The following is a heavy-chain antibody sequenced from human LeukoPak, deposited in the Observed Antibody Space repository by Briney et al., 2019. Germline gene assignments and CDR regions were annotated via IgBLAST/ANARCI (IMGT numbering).Heavy chain of an antibody. D-gene: IGHD3-10*01. V-gene: IGHV5-51*01. Sequence: GESLQISCKGSGYSFTSYWIGWVRQLPGRGLEWMGIIYPGDSDTRYSPSFQGQVTISADKSISTAYLQWSSLKASDTAMYYCARSMVRGAHDYWGQGTLVTVSS. CDR1: GYSFTSYW. J-gene: IGHJ4*02. CDR2: IYPGDSDT. CDR3: ARSMVRGAHDY.